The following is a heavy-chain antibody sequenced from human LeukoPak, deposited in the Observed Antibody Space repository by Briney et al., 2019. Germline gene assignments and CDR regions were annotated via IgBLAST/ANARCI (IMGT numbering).Heavy chain of an antibody. V-gene: IGHV7-4-1*02. CDR3: ARDSLGWTYYDFWSGNGDSAYWFDP. D-gene: IGHD3-3*01. J-gene: IGHJ5*02. CDR1: GYIFTNFA. CDR2: INTNTGNP. Sequence: VVSVKVSCKASGYIFTNFAINWVRQAPGQGLEWMGWINTNTGNPTYAQGFTGRFVFSLDTSVSTAYLQISSLKAEDTAVYYCARDSLGWTYYDFWSGNGDSAYWFDPWGQGTLVTVSS.